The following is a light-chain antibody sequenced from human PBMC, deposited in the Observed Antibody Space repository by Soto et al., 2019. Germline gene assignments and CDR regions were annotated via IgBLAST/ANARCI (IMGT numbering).Light chain of an antibody. V-gene: IGLV2-11*01. Sequence: QSALTQPRSVSGSPGQSVAISCTGSSSDVRAFKYVSWYQQHPGKAPKLMIYDVSSRPPGVPDRFSGSKSGSTASLTISGLQAEDEADYYCCSYAGTSTYVLFGGGTKLTVL. CDR1: SSDVRAFKY. J-gene: IGLJ2*01. CDR2: DVS. CDR3: CSYAGTSTYVL.